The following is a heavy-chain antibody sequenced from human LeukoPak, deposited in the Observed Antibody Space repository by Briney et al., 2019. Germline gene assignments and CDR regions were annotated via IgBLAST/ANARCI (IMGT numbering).Heavy chain of an antibody. CDR3: ARRIVGATYDY. Sequence: VASVKVSCKASGYTFTGYYMHWVRPAPGQGLEWMGWINPNSGGTNYAQKFQGRVTMTRDTSISTAYMELSRLRSDDTAVYYCARRIVGATYDYWGQGTLVTVSS. V-gene: IGHV1-2*02. CDR1: GYTFTGYY. CDR2: INPNSGGT. D-gene: IGHD1-26*01. J-gene: IGHJ4*02.